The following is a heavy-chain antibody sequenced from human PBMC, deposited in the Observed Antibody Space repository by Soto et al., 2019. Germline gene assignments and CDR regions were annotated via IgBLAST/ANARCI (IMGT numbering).Heavy chain of an antibody. J-gene: IGHJ6*01. Sequence: SETLSLTCSVSGVSITSYYWNWIRQAPGKGLEWIGFISYSGSTNYNPALTSRVTISVDTSKDQISLRLNSVTAADTAVYYCARVQSTSWGYYYAVDVWGQGNTVTLSS. CDR2: ISYSGST. V-gene: IGHV4-59*01. D-gene: IGHD2-2*01. CDR3: ARVQSTSWGYYYAVDV. CDR1: GVSITSYY.